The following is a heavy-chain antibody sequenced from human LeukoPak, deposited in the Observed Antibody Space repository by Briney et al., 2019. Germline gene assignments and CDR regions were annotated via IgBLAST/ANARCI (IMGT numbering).Heavy chain of an antibody. Sequence: GASVKVSYEVSGYTLTELSMHWVRQAPGKGLEWMGGFDPEDGETIYAQKFQGRVTMTEDTSTDAAYMELSSLRSEDTAVYYCATEGGLNYGGKSTFDYWGQGTLVTVSS. J-gene: IGHJ4*02. CDR2: FDPEDGET. V-gene: IGHV1-24*01. D-gene: IGHD4-23*01. CDR1: GYTLTELS. CDR3: ATEGGLNYGGKSTFDY.